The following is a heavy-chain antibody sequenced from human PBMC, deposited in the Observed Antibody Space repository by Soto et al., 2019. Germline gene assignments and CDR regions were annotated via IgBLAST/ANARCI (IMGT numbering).Heavy chain of an antibody. Sequence: QVQLQESGPGLVKPSGTLSLTCAVSGVSISSHDWWTWVRQPPGKGLEWIGESHQSGNTNYNSSIESRVTLSVDKSKNQFSLNLSSVTVADTAVYYCATRDTSRFYWGQGTLVTVSS. CDR3: ATRDTSRFY. CDR1: GVSISSHDW. V-gene: IGHV4-4*02. J-gene: IGHJ4*02. D-gene: IGHD6-13*01. CDR2: SHQSGNT.